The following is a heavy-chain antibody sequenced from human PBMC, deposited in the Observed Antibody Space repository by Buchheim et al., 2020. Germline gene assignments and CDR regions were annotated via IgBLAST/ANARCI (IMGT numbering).Heavy chain of an antibody. CDR2: VHYTGTT. V-gene: IGHV4-39*01. D-gene: IGHD5-24*01. CDR3: ARHSDAYNFFDY. CDR1: GGSISTTTYY. Sequence: QLQLQESGPGLLKPSETLSLTCTVSGGSISTTTYYWDWIRQSPGKGLEGMGKVHYTGTTYYNPSLQSRSTIPVNTSKNQFSLKLISVTAADTALYYCARHSDAYNFFDYWGQGTL. J-gene: IGHJ4*02.